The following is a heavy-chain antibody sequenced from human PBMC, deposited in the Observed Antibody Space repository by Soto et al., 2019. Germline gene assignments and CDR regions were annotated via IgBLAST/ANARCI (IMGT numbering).Heavy chain of an antibody. CDR3: ARELMTTITHFDY. V-gene: IGHV3-72*01. CDR1: GFECSSRC. CDR2: TRNKANSFTT. J-gene: IGHJ4*02. D-gene: IGHD1-20*01. Sequence: LRLDERGAGFECSSRCMQYDHQDPGKGLEWVGRTRNKANSFTTEYAASVKGRFTIFRGDSKNSLYLQMSSLKTEDTAVYYCARELMTTITHFDYWGQGTLVTVSS.